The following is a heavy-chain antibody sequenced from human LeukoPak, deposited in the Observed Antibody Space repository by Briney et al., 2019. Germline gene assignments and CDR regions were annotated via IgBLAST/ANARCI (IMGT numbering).Heavy chain of an antibody. J-gene: IGHJ4*02. Sequence: PGGSLRLSCAASGFTFSSYAMHWVRQDPGKGLEWVTIISYDGSQKYYADSVKGRFTISRDNSENTLFLQMNSLRAEDTAVYYCARANSSSWHNFNYWGQGTLVTVSS. CDR1: GFTFSSYA. CDR3: ARANSSSWHNFNY. D-gene: IGHD6-13*01. V-gene: IGHV3-30-3*01. CDR2: ISYDGSQK.